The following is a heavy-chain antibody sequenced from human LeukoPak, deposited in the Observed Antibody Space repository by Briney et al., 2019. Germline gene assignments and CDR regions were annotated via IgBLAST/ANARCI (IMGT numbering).Heavy chain of an antibody. CDR2: ISWNSGSI. J-gene: IGHJ3*02. CDR3: AKGYYYDSSGYYHDAFDI. CDR1: GFTFDDYA. Sequence: GGSLRLSCAASGFTFDDYAMHWVRQAPGKGLEWVSGISWNSGSIGYADPVKGRFTISRDNAKNSLYLQMNSLRAEDMALYYCAKGYYYDSSGYYHDAFDIWGQGTMVTVSS. D-gene: IGHD3-22*01. V-gene: IGHV3-9*03.